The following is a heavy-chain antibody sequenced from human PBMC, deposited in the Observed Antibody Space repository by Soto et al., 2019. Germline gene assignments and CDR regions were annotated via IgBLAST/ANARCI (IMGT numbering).Heavy chain of an antibody. CDR2: TYYSGST. CDR3: ARHLRFGSTQGDYYYYYMDV. D-gene: IGHD3-16*01. CDR1: GGSISSYY. Sequence: SETLSLTCTVSGGSISSYYWSWIRQPPGKGLEWIGCTYYSGSTNYNPSLKSRVTMSVDTSKNQFSLKLISVTAADTAVYYCARHLRFGSTQGDYYYYYMDVWGKGTTVTVSS. V-gene: IGHV4-59*08. J-gene: IGHJ6*03.